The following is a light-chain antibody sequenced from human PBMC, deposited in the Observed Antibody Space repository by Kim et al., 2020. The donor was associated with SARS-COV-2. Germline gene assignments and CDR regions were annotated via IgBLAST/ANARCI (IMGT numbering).Light chain of an antibody. CDR2: QDT. Sequence: SYELTQPPSVSVYPGQTASISCSGDKLGDKYACWYQQKPGQSPVVVIYQDTKRPSGIPERFSGSNSGNTATLTISGTQAMDEADYYCQAWDSSTYVFGPG. CDR1: KLGDKY. J-gene: IGLJ1*01. CDR3: QAWDSSTYV. V-gene: IGLV3-1*01.